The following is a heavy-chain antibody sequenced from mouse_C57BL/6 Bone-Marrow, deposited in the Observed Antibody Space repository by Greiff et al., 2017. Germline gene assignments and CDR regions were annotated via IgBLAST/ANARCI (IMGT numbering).Heavy chain of an antibody. D-gene: IGHD1-1*01. CDR2: IDPSDSYT. V-gene: IGHV1-69*01. CDR1: GYTFTSYW. Sequence: QVQLQQPGAELVMPGASVKLSCKASGYTFTSYWMHWVKQRPGQGLEWIGEIDPSDSYTNYTQKFKGKSTLTVDKSSSTAYMPLSSLTSEDSAVYYCARGGYYYGSGYSAWFAYWGQGTLVTVSA. CDR3: ARGGYYYGSGYSAWFAY. J-gene: IGHJ3*01.